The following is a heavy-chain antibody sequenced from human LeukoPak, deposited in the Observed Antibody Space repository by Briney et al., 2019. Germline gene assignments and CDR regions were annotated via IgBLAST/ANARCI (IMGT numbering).Heavy chain of an antibody. Sequence: SETLSLTCTVSGGSISSYYWSWIRQPPGKGLEWIGYIYYSGSTNYNPSLKSRVTISVDTSKNQFSLKLSSVTAADTVVYYCARLGVDTAMVTSDYWGQGTLVTVSS. CDR3: ARLGVDTAMVTSDY. CDR2: IYYSGST. V-gene: IGHV4-59*08. D-gene: IGHD5-18*01. CDR1: GGSISSYY. J-gene: IGHJ4*02.